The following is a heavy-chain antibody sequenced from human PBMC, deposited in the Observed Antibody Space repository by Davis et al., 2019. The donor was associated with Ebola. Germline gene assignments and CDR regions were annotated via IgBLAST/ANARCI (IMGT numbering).Heavy chain of an antibody. J-gene: IGHJ6*02. D-gene: IGHD1-1*01. V-gene: IGHV1-69*04. Sequence: AASVKVSCKASGGTFSSDGISWVRQAPGQGLEWMGRIIPIVGIANYAPKFQGRVTITADKSTSTANMEVNNLRSEDTAVYYCARGGTWNLDYGMDVWGQGTTVTVSS. CDR1: GGTFSSDG. CDR3: ARGGTWNLDYGMDV. CDR2: IIPIVGIA.